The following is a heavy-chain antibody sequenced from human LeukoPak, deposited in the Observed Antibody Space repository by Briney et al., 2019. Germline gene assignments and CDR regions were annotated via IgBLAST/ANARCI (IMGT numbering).Heavy chain of an antibody. J-gene: IGHJ4*02. CDR3: AKVNRPWLVRTTTYFDY. Sequence: GGSLRLSCAASGFTFSSHAMSWVRQAPGKGLEWVSAISGSGGSTYYAGSVKGRFTISRDNSKNTLYLQMNSLRAEDTAVYYCAKVNRPWLVRTTTYFDYWGQGTLVTVSS. CDR1: GFTFSSHA. V-gene: IGHV3-23*01. CDR2: ISGSGGST. D-gene: IGHD6-19*01.